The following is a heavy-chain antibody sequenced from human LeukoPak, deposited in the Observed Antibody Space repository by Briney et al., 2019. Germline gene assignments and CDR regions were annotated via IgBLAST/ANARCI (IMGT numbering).Heavy chain of an antibody. CDR2: IYYSGST. CDR3: ARFCSGGRCPDY. V-gene: IGHV4-30-4*08. D-gene: IGHD2-15*01. J-gene: IGHJ4*02. CDR1: GGSISSGDYY. Sequence: SQTLSLTCTVSGGSISSGDYYWSWIRQPPGKGLEWIGYIYYSGSTYYNPSLKSRVTISVDTSKNQFSLKLNSVTAADTAVYYCARFCSGGRCPDYWGRGTLVTVSS.